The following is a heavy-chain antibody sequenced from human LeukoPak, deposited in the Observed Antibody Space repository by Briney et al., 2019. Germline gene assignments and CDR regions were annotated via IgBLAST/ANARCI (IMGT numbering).Heavy chain of an antibody. CDR2: INNDGSSA. CDR3: ARPVADTYAPLDY. D-gene: IGHD6-19*01. J-gene: IGHJ4*02. Sequence: GGSLRLACAPSGFTLSSYWMYSVSQTGGEWLIYLSRINNDGSSANYADSVRGRFTISRDNAESTLYLQMNSLRAEDTAVHYCARPVADTYAPLDYWGQGTLVTVSS. CDR1: GFTLSSYW. V-gene: IGHV3-74*01.